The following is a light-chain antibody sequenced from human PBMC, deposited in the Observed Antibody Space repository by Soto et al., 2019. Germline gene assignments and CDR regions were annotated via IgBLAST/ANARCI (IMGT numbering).Light chain of an antibody. CDR1: QTVLYRSSNKSS. Sequence: DIVMTQSPDFLAVSLGERATITCKSSQTVLYRSSNKSSLAWYQQRPEQPPRLLIYWASTRQSGVPDRFVGSRSETEFTLTIRTQHAGDVAVYHCQQYDNAPYTFGQGTKLEIK. CDR2: WAS. J-gene: IGKJ2*01. V-gene: IGKV4-1*01. CDR3: QQYDNAPYT.